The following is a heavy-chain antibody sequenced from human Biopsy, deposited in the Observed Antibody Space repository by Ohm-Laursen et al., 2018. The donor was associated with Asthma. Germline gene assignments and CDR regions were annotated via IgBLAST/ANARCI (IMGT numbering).Heavy chain of an antibody. Sequence: SLSLSCAASGFMFRSFGMHWVRQAPGKGLEWVAVISYDGNHKFYEDSVKGRFTISRDNSKNTLYLQMNSLRTEDTAVYYWAKRRGYSGHDNDYWGQGTLVIVSS. D-gene: IGHD5-12*01. CDR1: GFMFRSFG. V-gene: IGHV3-30*18. J-gene: IGHJ4*02. CDR2: ISYDGNHK. CDR3: AKRRGYSGHDNDY.